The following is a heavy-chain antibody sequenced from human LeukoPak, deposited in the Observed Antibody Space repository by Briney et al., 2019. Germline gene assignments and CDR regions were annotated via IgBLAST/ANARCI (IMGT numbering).Heavy chain of an antibody. CDR3: ARYRNALVRESYGAWFDP. Sequence: GGSLRLSCAASGFSFSDSYMTWIRQAPGKRLEWVSYISSSGSYKDYADSVKGRFAISRDNGKNSLFLQMNSLRLEDTAVYYCARYRNALVRESYGAWFDPWGQGTLVTVSS. CDR1: GFSFSDSY. CDR2: ISSSGSYK. D-gene: IGHD3-10*01. V-gene: IGHV3-11*03. J-gene: IGHJ5*02.